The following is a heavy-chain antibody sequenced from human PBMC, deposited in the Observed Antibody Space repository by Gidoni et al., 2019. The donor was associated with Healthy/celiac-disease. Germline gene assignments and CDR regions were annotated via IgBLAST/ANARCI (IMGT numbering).Heavy chain of an antibody. CDR2: MRRKAYGGTT. CDR3: TRVLRVSKQLPSYYFDY. V-gene: IGHV3-49*03. Sequence: EVQLVECEGGLVQPGRSLRLSCTASGFTFGDYAMSWFRQAPGKGLEWVGFMRRKAYGGTTEDAASVKGRFNISRDDSKSIAYLQMNSLKTDDTVVDYCTRVLRVSKQLPSYYFDYWGQGTLFTVSS. J-gene: IGHJ4*02. D-gene: IGHD6-13*01. CDR1: GFTFGDYA.